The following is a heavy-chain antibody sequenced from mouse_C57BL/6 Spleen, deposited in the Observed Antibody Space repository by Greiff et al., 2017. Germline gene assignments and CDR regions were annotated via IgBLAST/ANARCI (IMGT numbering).Heavy chain of an antibody. V-gene: IGHV1-74*01. D-gene: IGHD1-1*01. Sequence: VQLQQPGAELVKPGASVKVSCKASGYTFTSYWMHWVKQRPGQGLEWIGRIHPSDSDTNYNQKFKGKATLTVDKSSSTAYMQLSSLTSEDSAVYYGATPSYYYGSSPDGLAYWGQGTLVTVSA. CDR3: ATPSYYYGSSPDGLAY. CDR1: GYTFTSYW. CDR2: IHPSDSDT. J-gene: IGHJ3*01.